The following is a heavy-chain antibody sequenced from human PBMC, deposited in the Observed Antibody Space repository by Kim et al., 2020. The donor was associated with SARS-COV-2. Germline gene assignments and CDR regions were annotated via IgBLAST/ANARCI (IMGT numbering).Heavy chain of an antibody. Sequence: FVDSVKGRSTISRDNAKKSLYLQMNTLRVQDTAVYYCARARGVGASGFDNWGQGALVTVSS. V-gene: IGHV3-7*03. CDR3: ARARGVGASGFDN. D-gene: IGHD1-26*01. J-gene: IGHJ4*02.